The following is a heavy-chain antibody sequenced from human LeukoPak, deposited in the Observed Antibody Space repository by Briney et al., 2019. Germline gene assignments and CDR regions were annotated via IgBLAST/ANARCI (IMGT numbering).Heavy chain of an antibody. CDR3: ARAVTIFGVVIADY. CDR1: GGSTSSGSYY. CDR2: IYTSGST. V-gene: IGHV4-61*02. Sequence: SETLSLTCTVSGGSTSSGSYYWSWIRQPAGKGLEWIGRIYTSGSTNYNPSLKSRVTISVDTSKNQFSLKLSSVTAADTAVYYCARAVTIFGVVIADYWGQGTLVTVSS. D-gene: IGHD3-3*01. J-gene: IGHJ4*02.